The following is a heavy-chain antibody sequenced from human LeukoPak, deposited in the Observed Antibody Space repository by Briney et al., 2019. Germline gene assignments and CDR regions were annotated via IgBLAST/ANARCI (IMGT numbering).Heavy chain of an antibody. D-gene: IGHD3-3*01. CDR3: ASTYYDFWSGYYAGDYYYYMDV. J-gene: IGHJ6*03. V-gene: IGHV4-38-2*02. Sequence: SETLSLTCTVSGYSITSGYYWGWIRQPPGKGLEWIGSIYHSGSTYYSPSLKSRVTISVDTSKNQFALKLSSVTAADTAVYYCASTYYDFWSGYYAGDYYYYMDVWGKGTTVTVSS. CDR2: IYHSGST. CDR1: GYSITSGYY.